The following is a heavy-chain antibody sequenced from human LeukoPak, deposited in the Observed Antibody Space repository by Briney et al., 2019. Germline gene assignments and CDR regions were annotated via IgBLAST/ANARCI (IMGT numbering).Heavy chain of an antibody. J-gene: IGHJ5*02. D-gene: IGHD4-11*01. CDR1: GFTFSSYS. Sequence: GGSLRLSCAASGFTFSSYSMNWVRQAPGKGLEWVSSISSSSSYIYYADSVKGRFTISRDNAKNSLYLQMNSLRAEDTAVYYCARDRHSNYGSVWFDPWGQGTLVTVSS. V-gene: IGHV3-21*01. CDR2: ISSSSSYI. CDR3: ARDRHSNYGSVWFDP.